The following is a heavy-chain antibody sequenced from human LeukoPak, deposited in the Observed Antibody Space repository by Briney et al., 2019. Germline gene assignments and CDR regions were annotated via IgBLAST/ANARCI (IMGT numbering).Heavy chain of an antibody. D-gene: IGHD2-2*02. J-gene: IGHJ3*02. CDR3: ARVGELYCSSTSRYTGDAFDI. Sequence: PGRSLRLSCAASGFTFSSYAMHWVRQAPGRGREWVAVISYDGSNKYYADSVKGRFTISRDNYKNTLYLQMNSLRAEDTAVYYCARVGELYCSSTSRYTGDAFDIWGQGTMVTVSS. CDR1: GFTFSSYA. V-gene: IGHV3-30*01. CDR2: ISYDGSNK.